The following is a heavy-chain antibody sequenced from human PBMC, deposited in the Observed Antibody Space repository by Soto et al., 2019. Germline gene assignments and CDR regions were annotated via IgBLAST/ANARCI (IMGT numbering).Heavy chain of an antibody. J-gene: IGHJ4*02. CDR2: IDPSDSYT. CDR3: ARHDYGSGSYYKFMDFDY. V-gene: IGHV5-10-1*01. Sequence: GESLKISCKGSGYSFTSYWISWVRQMPGKGLEWMGRIDPSDSYTNYSPSFQGHVTISADKSISTAYLQWSSLKASDTAMYYCARHDYGSGSYYKFMDFDYWGQGTLVTVPQ. D-gene: IGHD3-10*01. CDR1: GYSFTSYW.